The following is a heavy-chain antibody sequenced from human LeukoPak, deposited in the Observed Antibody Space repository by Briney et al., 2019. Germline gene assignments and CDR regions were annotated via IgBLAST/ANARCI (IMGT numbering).Heavy chain of an antibody. V-gene: IGHV1-18*01. Sequence: ASVTVSCKASGYTFTSYGISWVRQAPGQGLEWMGWISAYNGNTNYAQKLQGRVTMTTDTSTSTAYMELRSLRSDDTAVYYCARLGNYYDSSGYPLDYWGQGTLVTVSS. CDR2: ISAYNGNT. CDR1: GYTFTSYG. CDR3: ARLGNYYDSSGYPLDY. J-gene: IGHJ4*02. D-gene: IGHD3-22*01.